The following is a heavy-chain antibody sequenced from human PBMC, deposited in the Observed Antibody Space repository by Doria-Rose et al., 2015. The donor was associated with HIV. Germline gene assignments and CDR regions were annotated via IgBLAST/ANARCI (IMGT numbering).Heavy chain of an antibody. CDR2: ISSSDSTI. D-gene: IGHD6-13*01. J-gene: IGHJ4*02. CDR1: GFTFSDYY. V-gene: IGHV3-11*04. CDR3: ARDRRITTSSWYFFDY. Sequence: SGFTFSDYYMSWIRPTPGKGLEWISYISSSDSTIYYADSVKGRFTISRDNAKNSLYLHMNSLRADDTAVYYCARDRRITTSSWYFFDYWGQGTLVTVSS.